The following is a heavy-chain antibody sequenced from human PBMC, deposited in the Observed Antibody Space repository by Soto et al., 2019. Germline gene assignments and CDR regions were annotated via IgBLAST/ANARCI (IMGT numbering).Heavy chain of an antibody. J-gene: IGHJ5*02. V-gene: IGHV1-3*01. Sequence: ASVKVSCTASGYTFTSYAMHWVRQAPGQRLEWMGWINAGNGNTKYSQKFQGRVTITRDTSASTAYMELSSLRSEDTAVYYCARDTWRGVRIAAAGTRWFDPWGQGTLVTVSS. CDR2: INAGNGNT. CDR3: ARDTWRGVRIAAAGTRWFDP. D-gene: IGHD6-13*01. CDR1: GYTFTSYA.